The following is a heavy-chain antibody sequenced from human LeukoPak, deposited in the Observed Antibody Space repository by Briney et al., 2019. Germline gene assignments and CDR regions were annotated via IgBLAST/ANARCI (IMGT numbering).Heavy chain of an antibody. CDR1: GGTFSSYA. Sequence: SVKVSCKASGGTFSSYAISWVRQAPGQGLEWMGGIIPIFGTANYAQKFQGRVTITTDESTSTAYMELSSLRSEDTAVYYCARGIVRAPPEQQLVLYYYMDVWGKGTTVTVSS. CDR3: ARGIVRAPPEQQLVLYYYMDV. D-gene: IGHD6-13*01. J-gene: IGHJ6*03. CDR2: IIPIFGTA. V-gene: IGHV1-69*05.